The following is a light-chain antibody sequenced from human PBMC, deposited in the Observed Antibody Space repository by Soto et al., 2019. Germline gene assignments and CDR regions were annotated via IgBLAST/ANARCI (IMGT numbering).Light chain of an antibody. Sequence: QSALTQPASVSGSPGQSITISCTGTSSDVTNYNLVSWYQQHPGKAPKLMIYEGSKRPSGVSNRFSGSKSGNTASLTISGLQAEDEADYYCCSYAGSSTSFGGGTKLTVL. CDR2: EGS. J-gene: IGLJ3*02. V-gene: IGLV2-23*01. CDR1: SSDVTNYNL. CDR3: CSYAGSSTS.